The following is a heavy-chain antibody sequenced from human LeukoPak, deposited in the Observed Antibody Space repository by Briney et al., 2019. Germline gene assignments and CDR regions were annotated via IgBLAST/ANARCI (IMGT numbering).Heavy chain of an antibody. CDR3: ARVRVSGSYLYYFDS. Sequence: RTSETLSLTCTVSGGSISSYHWSWVRQPPGKGLEWIGYILTSRSTNYNPSLKSRLTISVDTSKNQFTLKVNSVTAADTAVYYCARVRVSGSYLYYFDSWGQGNLVTVSS. CDR1: GGSISSYH. J-gene: IGHJ4*02. D-gene: IGHD1-26*01. CDR2: ILTSRST. V-gene: IGHV4-4*09.